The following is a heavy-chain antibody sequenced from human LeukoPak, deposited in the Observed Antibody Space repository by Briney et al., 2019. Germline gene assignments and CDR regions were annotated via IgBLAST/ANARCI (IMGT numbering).Heavy chain of an antibody. D-gene: IGHD4-23*01. Sequence: TGGSLGLSCVASGFSVSWNYYMNWVRQAPGKGLEWVSVIYSAGTTYYADSVKGRFTISRDNSKNTVYLQMNSLRAEDTAVYYCARGDDYGGAWYYFDFWGLGTLDTVSS. CDR3: ARGDDYGGAWYYFDF. J-gene: IGHJ4*02. CDR2: IYSAGTT. V-gene: IGHV3-53*01. CDR1: GFSVSWNY.